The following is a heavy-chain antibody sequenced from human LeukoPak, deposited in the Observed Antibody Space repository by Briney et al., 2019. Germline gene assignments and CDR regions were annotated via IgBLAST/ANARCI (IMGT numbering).Heavy chain of an antibody. CDR2: ISSSSSYI. Sequence: PGGSLRLSCAASGFTFSSYSMNWVRQAPGKGLEWVSSISSSSSYIYYADSVKGRFTISRDNAKNSLYLQMNSLRAEDTAVYYCARVDPGAAAGTDWGQGTLVTVSS. CDR3: ARVDPGAAAGTD. V-gene: IGHV3-21*01. J-gene: IGHJ4*02. CDR1: GFTFSSYS. D-gene: IGHD6-13*01.